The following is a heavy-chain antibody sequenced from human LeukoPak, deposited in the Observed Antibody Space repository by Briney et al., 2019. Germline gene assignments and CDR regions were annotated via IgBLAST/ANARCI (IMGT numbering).Heavy chain of an antibody. D-gene: IGHD3-22*01. Sequence: GGSLRPSCAASGFTFSSYWMSWVRQAPGKGLEWVANIKQDGSEKYYVDSVKGRFTISRDNAKNSLYLQMNSLRAEDTAVYYCARDRHYYDSSGLFDYWGQGTLVTVSS. CDR3: ARDRHYYDSSGLFDY. CDR1: GFTFSSYW. J-gene: IGHJ4*02. CDR2: IKQDGSEK. V-gene: IGHV3-7*03.